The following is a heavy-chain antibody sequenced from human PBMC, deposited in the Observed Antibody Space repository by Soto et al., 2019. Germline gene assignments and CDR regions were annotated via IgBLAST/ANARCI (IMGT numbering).Heavy chain of an antibody. Sequence: QVQLVESGGGVVQPGRFLRLSCAASGFTFSSYGMHWVRQAPGKGLEWVAVISYDGSNKYYADSVKGRFTISRDNSKNTLYLQMNSLRAEDTAVYYCAKVISSSWYPTFYYGMDVWGQGTTVTVSS. D-gene: IGHD6-13*01. V-gene: IGHV3-30*18. J-gene: IGHJ6*02. CDR1: GFTFSSYG. CDR2: ISYDGSNK. CDR3: AKVISSSWYPTFYYGMDV.